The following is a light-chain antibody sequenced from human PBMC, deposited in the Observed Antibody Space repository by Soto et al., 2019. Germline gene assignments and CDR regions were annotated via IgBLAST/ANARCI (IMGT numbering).Light chain of an antibody. V-gene: IGLV2-14*01. CDR1: SSDVGGSNH. CDR2: DVT. J-gene: IGLJ1*01. Sequence: QSALTQPASVSDSPGQSITISCTGTSSDVGGSNHVSWYQQHPGKAPKLMIYDVTNRPSGVSHRFSGSKSGSTASLIISGLQAEDEADYYCVSFTSSTTYGFGTGTKV. CDR3: VSFTSSTTYG.